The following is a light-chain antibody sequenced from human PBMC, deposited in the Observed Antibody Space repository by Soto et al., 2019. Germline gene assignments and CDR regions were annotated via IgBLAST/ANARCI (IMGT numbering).Light chain of an antibody. CDR2: AAS. Sequence: DIQMTQSPSSLSASVGDRVTITCRASESIRNNLNWYQQKPGKAPKLLIYAASTFQSGVPSRFSGGGSCTEFTLTIGSLQPEDFITYYCQQTYSTPRGAFGQGTKVDFK. CDR3: QQTYSTPRGA. CDR1: ESIRNN. V-gene: IGKV1-39*01. J-gene: IGKJ1*01.